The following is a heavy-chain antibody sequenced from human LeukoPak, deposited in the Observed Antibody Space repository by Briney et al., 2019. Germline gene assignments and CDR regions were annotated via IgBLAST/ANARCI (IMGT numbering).Heavy chain of an antibody. CDR2: IIPILGTA. CDR1: GGTFSSYA. CDR3: ARRNDLEDFDY. Sequence: EASVKVSCKASGGTFSSYAISWVRQAPGQGLEWMGRIIPILGTANYAQKFQGRVTITADKSTSTAYMELSSLRSEDTAVYYCARRNDLEDFDYWGQGTLVTVSS. V-gene: IGHV1-69*04. D-gene: IGHD1-1*01. J-gene: IGHJ4*02.